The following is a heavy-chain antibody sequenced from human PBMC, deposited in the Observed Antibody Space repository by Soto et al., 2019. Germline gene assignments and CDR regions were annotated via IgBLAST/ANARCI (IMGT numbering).Heavy chain of an antibody. CDR1: GGTFSSSG. CDR2: IVPSLDTT. J-gene: IGHJ6*02. CDR3: AKLPQPRYTADPYAVDG. D-gene: IGHD3-16*02. Sequence: QVHLVQSGTEVKKPGSSVKVSCKASGGTFSSSGFSWVRQAPGQGLEWMGMIVPSLDTTNYAQKFQARVTLTADEVTSTAYMELSSLRSEDTAVYYSAKLPQPRYTADPYAVDGWGQGTRVIVSS. V-gene: IGHV1-69*11.